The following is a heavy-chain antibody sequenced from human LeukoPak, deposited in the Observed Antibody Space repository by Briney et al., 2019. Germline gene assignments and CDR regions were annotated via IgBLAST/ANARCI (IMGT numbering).Heavy chain of an antibody. D-gene: IGHD6-19*01. J-gene: IGHJ6*03. CDR3: ARDKSGWQGYYYYYMDV. CDR2: ISSSSSYI. Sequence: GGSLRLSCAASGFTFSSYSMNWVRQAPGKGLEWVSSISSSSSYIYYADSVKGRFTISRDNAKNLLYLQMNSLRAEDTAVYYCARDKSGWQGYYYYYMDVWGKGTTVTVSS. CDR1: GFTFSSYS. V-gene: IGHV3-21*01.